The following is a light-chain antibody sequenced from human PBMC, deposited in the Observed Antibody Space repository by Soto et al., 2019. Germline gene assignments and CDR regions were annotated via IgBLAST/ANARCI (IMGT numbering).Light chain of an antibody. CDR3: HQYDSWT. Sequence: EMVLTQSPSVLALSPGERSTLSCRASQSFNSIYLACYQQKPGQAPRLLIYGASSRATGIPDRFSGSGSGTDFTLTISRLEPEDFAVYYCHQYDSWTFGQGTKVDNK. CDR1: QSFNSIY. J-gene: IGKJ1*01. CDR2: GAS. V-gene: IGKV3-20*01.